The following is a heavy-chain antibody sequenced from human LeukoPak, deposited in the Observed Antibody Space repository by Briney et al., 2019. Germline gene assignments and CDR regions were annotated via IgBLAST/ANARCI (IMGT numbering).Heavy chain of an antibody. CDR1: GFSLSRYW. J-gene: IGHJ6*03. CDR3: ARGGFDHNMDV. CDR2: IDNDGTDT. D-gene: IGHD3-9*01. Sequence: PGGSLRLSCAASGFSLSRYWMHWVRQAPGTGLVWVSYIDNDGTDTNYADSVRGRFTVSRDNAKNTLYLQMNGLRAEDTVVYYCARGGFDHNMDVWGKGTTVT. V-gene: IGHV3-74*01.